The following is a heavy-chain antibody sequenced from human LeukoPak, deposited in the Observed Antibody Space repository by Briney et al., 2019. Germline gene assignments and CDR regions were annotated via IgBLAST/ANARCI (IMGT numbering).Heavy chain of an antibody. Sequence: SVTVSCKASVYTFTGYYMHWVRQPPGQGLEWMGWINPNSGGTNHAKKFQGRVSMTRDTSITTAYMEMSRYLSDDTAVYYCARDRHLDADDYYGLYYFDYWGQGTLVTVSS. D-gene: IGHD3-10*01. J-gene: IGHJ4*02. CDR3: ARDRHLDADDYYGLYYFDY. CDR2: INPNSGGT. CDR1: VYTFTGYY. V-gene: IGHV1-2*02.